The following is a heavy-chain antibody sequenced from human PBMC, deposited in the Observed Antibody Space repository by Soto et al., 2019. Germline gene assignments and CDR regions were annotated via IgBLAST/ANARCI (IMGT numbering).Heavy chain of an antibody. V-gene: IGHV4-30-4*01. CDR2: IYYSGST. CDR3: AGTIVVVPKRGYYYYGMDV. J-gene: IGHJ6*02. D-gene: IGHD3-22*01. CDR1: GGSISSGDYY. Sequence: QVQLQESGPGLVKPSQTLSLTCTVSGGSISSGDYYWSWIRQPPGKGLEWIGYIYYSGSTYYNPSLKRRVSISVDPPKTQFSLKLSSVTAADTAVYYCAGTIVVVPKRGYYYYGMDVWGPGTTVTVSS.